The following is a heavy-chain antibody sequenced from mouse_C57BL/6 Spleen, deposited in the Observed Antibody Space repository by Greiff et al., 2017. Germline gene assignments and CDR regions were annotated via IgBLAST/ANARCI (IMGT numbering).Heavy chain of an antibody. V-gene: IGHV3-6*01. Sequence: DVKLQESGPGLVKPSQSLSLTCSVTGYSITSGYYWNWIRQFPGNKLEWMGYISYDGSNNYNPSLKNRISITRDTSKNQFFLKLNSVTTEDTATYYCARGIYYGSGWYFDVWGTGTTVTVSS. CDR3: ARGIYYGSGWYFDV. CDR2: ISYDGSN. CDR1: GYSITSGYY. J-gene: IGHJ1*03. D-gene: IGHD2-2*01.